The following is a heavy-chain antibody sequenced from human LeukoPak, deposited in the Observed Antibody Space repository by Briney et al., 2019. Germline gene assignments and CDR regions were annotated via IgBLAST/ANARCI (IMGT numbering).Heavy chain of an antibody. CDR2: IIPIFGTA. D-gene: IGHD2-2*01. J-gene: IGHJ4*02. V-gene: IGHV1-69*05. CDR1: GYSFTVYH. CDR3: ARVPPSAHQLFSSDY. Sequence: SVKVSCKASGYSFTVYHLHWVRQAPGQGLEWMGGIIPIFGTANYAQKFQGRVTMTTDTSTTTAYMELRSLRSDDTAVYYCARVPPSAHQLFSSDYWGQGTQVTVSS.